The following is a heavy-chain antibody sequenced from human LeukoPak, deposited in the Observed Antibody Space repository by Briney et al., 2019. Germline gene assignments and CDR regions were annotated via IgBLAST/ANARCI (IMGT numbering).Heavy chain of an antibody. CDR1: GFTFSNFW. V-gene: IGHV3-74*01. D-gene: IGHD1-26*01. Sequence: GGSLRLSCAASGFTFSNFWMHWVRQAPGKGLVWVALIYGDGSFTRYADSVKGRFTISRDNAKNTVYLQMNSLRVEDTAVYYCARDRGGSGSYSDYWGQGTLVTVSS. CDR3: ARDRGGSGSYSDY. CDR2: IYGDGSFT. J-gene: IGHJ4*02.